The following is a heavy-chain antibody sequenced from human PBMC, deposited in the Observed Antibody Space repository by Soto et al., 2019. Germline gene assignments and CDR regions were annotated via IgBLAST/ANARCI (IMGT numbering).Heavy chain of an antibody. CDR2: IYYSGST. J-gene: IGHJ3*02. V-gene: IGHV4-39*01. CDR1: GGSVSSSSYY. D-gene: IGHD3-22*01. CDR3: ARGGYYYDSSGPLGAFDI. Sequence: SETLSLTCTFSGGSVSSSSYYWGWIRQPPGKGLEWIGSIYYSGSTYYNPSLKSRVTISVDTSKNQFSLKLSSVTAADTAVYYCARGGYYYDSSGPLGAFDIWGQGTMVT.